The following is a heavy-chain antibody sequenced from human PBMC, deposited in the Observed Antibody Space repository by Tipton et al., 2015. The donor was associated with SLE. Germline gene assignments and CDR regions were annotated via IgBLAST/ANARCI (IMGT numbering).Heavy chain of an antibody. CDR3: ARTEGSQYASWYFDR. D-gene: IGHD6-13*01. V-gene: IGHV4-34*01. CDR2: INHSGGT. J-gene: IGHJ4*02. Sequence: TLSLTCAVYGGSFSGYYWSWIRQPPGKGLEWIGEINHSGGTNHNPSLKSRVTISVDTSKNQLSLKLSAVTAADTAVYYCARTEGSQYASWYFDRWGRGTLVSVSS. CDR1: GGSFSGYY.